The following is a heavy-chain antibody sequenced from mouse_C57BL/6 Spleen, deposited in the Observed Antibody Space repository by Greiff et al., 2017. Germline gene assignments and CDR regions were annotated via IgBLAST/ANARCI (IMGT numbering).Heavy chain of an antibody. CDR2: IYPGSGST. J-gene: IGHJ4*01. CDR3: ARGGDYCGYAMDY. CDR1: GYTFTSYW. V-gene: IGHV1-55*01. D-gene: IGHD1-1*01. Sequence: QVQLQQSGAELVKPGASVKMSCKASGYTFTSYWITWVKQRPGQGLEWIGDIYPGSGSTNYKEKFKSKATLTVDTSSSTAYMQLSSLTSEDSAVYYCARGGDYCGYAMDYWGQGTSVTVSS.